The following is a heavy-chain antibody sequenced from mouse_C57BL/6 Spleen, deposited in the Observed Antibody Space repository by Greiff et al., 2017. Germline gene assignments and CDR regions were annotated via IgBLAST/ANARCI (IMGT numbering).Heavy chain of an antibody. CDR2: IYPGSGST. D-gene: IGHD2-4*01. CDR3: ARGIYYDYDGFAY. V-gene: IGHV1-55*01. J-gene: IGHJ3*01. CDR1: GYTFTSYW. Sequence: QVHVKQSGAELVKPGASVKMSCKASGYTFTSYWITWVKQRPGQGLEWIGDIYPGSGSTNYNEKFKSKATLTVDTSSSTAYMQLSSLTSEDSAVYYCARGIYYDYDGFAYWGQGTLVTVSA.